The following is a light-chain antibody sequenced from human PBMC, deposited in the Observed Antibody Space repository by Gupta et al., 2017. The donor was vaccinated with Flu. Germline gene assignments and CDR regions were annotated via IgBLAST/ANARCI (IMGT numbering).Light chain of an antibody. CDR3: QSYDSSLSGFVV. V-gene: IGLV1-40*01. J-gene: IGLJ2*01. CDR1: SSNIGAGYD. Sequence: QSVLTQPPSVSGAPGPRATISCTGSSSNIGAGYDGHWYQQLPGTAPKLLIYGNSNRPSGVPDRFSGSKSGTSASLAITGLQAEDEADYYCQSYDSSLSGFVVFGGGTKLTVL. CDR2: GNS.